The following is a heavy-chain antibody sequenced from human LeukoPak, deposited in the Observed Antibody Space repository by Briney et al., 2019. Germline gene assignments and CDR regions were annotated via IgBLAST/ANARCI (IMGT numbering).Heavy chain of an antibody. Sequence: GGSLRLSCAASGFTLSNTWMSWVRQAPGKGLEWVGRIKSQVDGGTTDYPAPVKGRFTISRDDSKNTLYLQMNRLKTEDTALYYCSAGGHYFGSWGQGTLVTVSS. V-gene: IGHV3-15*01. J-gene: IGHJ4*02. CDR1: GFTLSNTW. CDR2: IKSQVDGGTT. D-gene: IGHD1-26*01. CDR3: SAGGHYFGS.